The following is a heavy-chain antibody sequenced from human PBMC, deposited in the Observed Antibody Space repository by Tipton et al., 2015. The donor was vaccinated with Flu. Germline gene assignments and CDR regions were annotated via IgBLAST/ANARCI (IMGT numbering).Heavy chain of an antibody. CDR1: GYSFTSYW. CDR2: IYPGDSDT. V-gene: IGHV5-51*01. D-gene: IGHD3-16*02. J-gene: IGHJ4*02. Sequence: QLVQSGAEVKKPGESLKISCKGSGYSFTSYWIGWVRQMPGKGLEWMGIIYPGDSDTRYSPSFQGQVTISADKSISTAYLQWSSLKASDTPMYYCAGLFVGDYDYVWGSYPLDFWGQGTLVTVSS. CDR3: AGLFVGDYDYVWGSYPLDF.